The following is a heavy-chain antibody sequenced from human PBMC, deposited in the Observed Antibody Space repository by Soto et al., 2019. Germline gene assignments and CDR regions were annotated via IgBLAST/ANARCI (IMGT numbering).Heavy chain of an antibody. CDR1: GFTFSSYG. CDR2: ISYDGSNK. V-gene: IGHV3-30*18. J-gene: IGHJ4*02. Sequence: QVQLVESGGGVVQPGRSLRLSCAASGFTFSSYGMHWVRQAPGKGLEWVAVISYDGSNKYYADSVKGRFTISRDNSKNTLYLQMNCLRAEDTAVYYCAKLVIGYCSGGSCYLDYWGQGTLVTVSS. CDR3: AKLVIGYCSGGSCYLDY. D-gene: IGHD2-15*01.